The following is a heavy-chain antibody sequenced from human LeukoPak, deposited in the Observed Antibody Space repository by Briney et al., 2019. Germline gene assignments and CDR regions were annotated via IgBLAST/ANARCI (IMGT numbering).Heavy chain of an antibody. CDR3: ATELLSTVTTVY. CDR1: GFTFSSYS. J-gene: IGHJ4*02. CDR2: ISSSSSYI. Sequence: PGGSLRLSCAASGFTFSSYSMNWVRQAPGKGLEWVSSISSSSSYIYYADSVKGRFTISRDNAKNSLYLQMNSLRAEDTAVYYCATELLSTVTTVYWGQGTLVTVSS. D-gene: IGHD4-17*01. V-gene: IGHV3-21*01.